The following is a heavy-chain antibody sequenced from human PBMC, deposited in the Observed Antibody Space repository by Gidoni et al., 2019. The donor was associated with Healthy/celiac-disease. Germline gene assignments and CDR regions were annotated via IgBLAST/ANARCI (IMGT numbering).Heavy chain of an antibody. CDR1: GFTFSSYA. V-gene: IGHV3-23*01. J-gene: IGHJ6*02. CDR2: ISGSGGST. CDR3: AKGGTTGIYYYYGMDV. D-gene: IGHD1-7*01. Sequence: EVQLLESGGGLVQPGGSLSLSCAASGFTFSSYAMSWVRQAPGQGLEWVSAISGSGGSTYYADSVKGRFTISRDNSKNTLYLQMNSLRAEDTAVYYCAKGGTTGIYYYYGMDVWGQGTTVTVSS.